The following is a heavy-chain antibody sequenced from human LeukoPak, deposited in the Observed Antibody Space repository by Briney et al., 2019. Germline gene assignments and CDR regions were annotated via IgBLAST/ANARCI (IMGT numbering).Heavy chain of an antibody. V-gene: IGHV3-23*01. D-gene: IGHD2/OR15-2a*01. CDR1: GFTFSSYA. Sequence: GGSLRLSCAASGFTFSSYAVNWVRQAPGKGLEWVSAISSGGTTYYADSVKGRFSISRDNSKNMLYLQMNSLRAGDTAVYYCAKDRNSWPTNFDSWGQGTLVTVSA. CDR3: AKDRNSWPTNFDS. CDR2: ISSGGTT. J-gene: IGHJ4*02.